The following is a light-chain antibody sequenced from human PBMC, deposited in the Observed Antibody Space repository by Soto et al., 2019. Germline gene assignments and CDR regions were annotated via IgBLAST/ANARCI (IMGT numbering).Light chain of an antibody. CDR1: QSVSSSD. CDR2: GAS. Sequence: VLTQSPGTLPLPPGERATLFCRAGQSVSSSDLAWYQQKPDQAPRLLIYGASSRATGIPDRFSGSGSGTDFTLTISSLEPEDVAVYYCQHYRNSPLTFGGGTKVDIK. V-gene: IGKV3-20*01. J-gene: IGKJ4*01. CDR3: QHYRNSPLT.